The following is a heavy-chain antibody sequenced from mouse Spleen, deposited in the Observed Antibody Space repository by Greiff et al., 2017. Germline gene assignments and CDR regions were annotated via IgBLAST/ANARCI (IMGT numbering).Heavy chain of an antibody. J-gene: IGHJ3*01. CDR3: AREDYSAWFAY. D-gene: IGHD2-12*01. CDR1: GYTFTDHT. Sequence: QVQLKQSDAELVKPGASVKISCKVSGYTFTDHTIHWMKQRPEQGLEWIGYIYPRDGSTKYNEKFKSKATLTVDTSSSTAYMQLSSLTSEDSAVYYCAREDYSAWFAYWGQGTLVTVSA. V-gene: IGHV1-78*01. CDR2: IYPRDGST.